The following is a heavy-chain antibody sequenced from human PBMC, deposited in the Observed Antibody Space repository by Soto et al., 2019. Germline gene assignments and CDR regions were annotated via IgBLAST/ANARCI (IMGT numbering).Heavy chain of an antibody. D-gene: IGHD2-21*01. Sequence: PGRSLRLSCAASGFSFSSYSMDWVRQAPGKGLEWVGRIRNKANSYTTEYAASVKGRFTISRDDSRNSLYLQMNSLKTEDTAMYYCTRAGILTTHYYFDYGGQGPLVNVSP. V-gene: IGHV3-72*01. J-gene: IGHJ4*02. CDR3: TRAGILTTHYYFDY. CDR1: GFSFSSYS. CDR2: IRNKANSYTT.